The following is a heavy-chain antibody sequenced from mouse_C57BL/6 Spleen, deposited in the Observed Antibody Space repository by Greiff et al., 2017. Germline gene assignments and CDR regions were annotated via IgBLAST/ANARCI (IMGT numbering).Heavy chain of an antibody. CDR1: GFSLTSYG. D-gene: IGHD1-1*01. Sequence: VQLVESGPGLVQPSQSLSITCTVSGFSLTSYGVHWVRQSPGKGLEWLGGIWSGGSTDYNAAFISRLSISKDTSKSQVFFKMNRLQADDTAIYYCARTLITTESCFDVWGTGTTVTVSS. CDR2: IWSGGST. J-gene: IGHJ1*03. CDR3: ARTLITTESCFDV. V-gene: IGHV2-2*01.